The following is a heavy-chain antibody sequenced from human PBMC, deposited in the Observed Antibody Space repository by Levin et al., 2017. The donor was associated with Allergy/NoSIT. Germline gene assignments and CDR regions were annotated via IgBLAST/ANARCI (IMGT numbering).Heavy chain of an antibody. CDR3: AKVRAKGIFGVVTLFDY. Sequence: GESLKISCAASGFTFSSYAMSWVRQAPGKGLEWVSAISGSGGSTYYADSVKGRFTISRDNSKNTLYLQMNSLRAEDTAVYYCAKVRAKGIFGVVTLFDYWGQGTLVTVSS. V-gene: IGHV3-23*01. CDR1: GFTFSSYA. CDR2: ISGSGGST. J-gene: IGHJ4*02. D-gene: IGHD3-3*01.